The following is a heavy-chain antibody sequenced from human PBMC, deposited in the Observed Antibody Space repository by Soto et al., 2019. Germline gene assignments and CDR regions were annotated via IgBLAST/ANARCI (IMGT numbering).Heavy chain of an antibody. D-gene: IGHD1-26*01. J-gene: IGHJ4*02. CDR3: ARDLAKGGGSEGFDY. CDR2: INPKSGGT. V-gene: IGHV1-2*02. CDR1: GYTFTVYY. Sequence: QVQLVQSGAEVKKPGASVNVSCKASGYTFTVYYMHWVRQAPGQGLEWMWWINPKSGGTMYPQKFQGKVTMTWDTSISTADMALTRLRSDDTAVYYCARDLAKGGGSEGFDYWGQGTLVTVSS.